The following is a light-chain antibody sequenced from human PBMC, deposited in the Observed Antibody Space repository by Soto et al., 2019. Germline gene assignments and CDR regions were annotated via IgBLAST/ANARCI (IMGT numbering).Light chain of an antibody. J-gene: IGKJ4*01. CDR3: QQLDTFLLT. CDR2: AAS. Sequence: IHLPQSPSSLSASVGDRVTITCRASQDISIYLGWYQQKPGKAPKLLIYAASTLQSGVPSRFSGSGSGTDFTLTISSLQPEDFATYYCQQLDTFLLTFGGGTKVDIK. CDR1: QDISIY. V-gene: IGKV1-9*01.